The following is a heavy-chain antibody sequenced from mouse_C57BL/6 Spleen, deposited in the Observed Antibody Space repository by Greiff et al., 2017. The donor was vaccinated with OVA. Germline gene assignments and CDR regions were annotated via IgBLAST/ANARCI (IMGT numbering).Heavy chain of an antibody. J-gene: IGHJ1*03. CDR3: ARAGSYWDFDV. V-gene: IGHV1-9*01. CDR2: FLPGSGST. CDR1: GYTFTGYW. Sequence: QVQLKESGAELMKPGASVKLSCTATGYTFTGYWIEWVKQRPGHGLEWIGEFLPGSGSTNYNEKFKGKATFTANTSSNSAYMQLSSLTTEDSASYYGARAGSYWDFDVWGTGTTVTVSS.